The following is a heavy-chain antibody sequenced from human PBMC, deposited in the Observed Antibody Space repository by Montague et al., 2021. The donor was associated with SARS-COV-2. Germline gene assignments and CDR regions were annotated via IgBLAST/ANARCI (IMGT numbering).Heavy chain of an antibody. Sequence: SETLSLTCAVYGGSLSRHSWSWVRQAPGKGLEWIGDIGHTGSSKYNPSLKSRVTISIDAAKNQFSLRLTSVTAADTSIYYCARGRTERSTTFGVVFYPLLDSWGQGTLVTVSS. D-gene: IGHD3-3*01. CDR3: ARGRTERSTTFGVVFYPLLDS. CDR1: GGSLSRHS. CDR2: IGHTGSS. J-gene: IGHJ4*02. V-gene: IGHV4-34*01.